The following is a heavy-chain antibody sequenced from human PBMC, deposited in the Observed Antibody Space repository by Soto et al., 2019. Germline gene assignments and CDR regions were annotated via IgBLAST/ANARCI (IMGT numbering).Heavy chain of an antibody. D-gene: IGHD1-1*01. CDR2: TYYKSKWYN. J-gene: IGHJ4*02. Sequence: PSQTLSLTCAISGDSVSTTSVAWNWIRQSPSRGLEWLGRTYYKSKWYNDYAVSVKSRITINPDTSKNQFSLQLNSVTPDDAAVYFYSRGKLERRPFIDYWGQGTLVTVSS. V-gene: IGHV6-1*01. CDR1: GDSVSTTSVA. CDR3: SRGKLERRPFIDY.